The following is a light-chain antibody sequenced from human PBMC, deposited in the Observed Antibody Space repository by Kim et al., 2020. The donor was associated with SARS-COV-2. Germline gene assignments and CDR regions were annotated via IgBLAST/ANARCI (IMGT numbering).Light chain of an antibody. V-gene: IGKV3-15*01. CDR3: QQYNNWPQT. CDR2: GAS. CDR1: QSVSSN. Sequence: VAPGERATRSGRASQSVSSNLAWYRQKPGQAPRLLIYGASTRATGIPARFSGSGSGTEFTLTISSLQSEDFAVYYCQQYNNWPQTFGQGTKVDIK. J-gene: IGKJ1*01.